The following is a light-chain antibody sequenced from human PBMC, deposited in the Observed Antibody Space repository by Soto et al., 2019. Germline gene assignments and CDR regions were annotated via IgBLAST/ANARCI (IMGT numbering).Light chain of an antibody. J-gene: IGKJ2*01. CDR2: KAS. Sequence: DIQMTQSPSTLSASVGDRVTITCRASQSISSWLAWYQQKPGKAPKLLIYKASSLESVVPSRFSGSGSGTEFTLTISSLQPDDFATYYCQQYNSYPHTFGQGTKLEIK. CDR1: QSISSW. CDR3: QQYNSYPHT. V-gene: IGKV1-5*03.